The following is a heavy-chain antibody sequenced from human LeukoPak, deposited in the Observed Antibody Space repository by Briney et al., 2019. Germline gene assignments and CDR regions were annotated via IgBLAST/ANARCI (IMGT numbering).Heavy chain of an antibody. Sequence: ASVKVSCKASGGTFSSYAISWVRQAPGQGLEWMGGITPIFGTANYAQKFQGRVTITADESTSTAYMELSSLRSEDTAVYYCARDDFWSGYDATINERMDVWGQGTTVTVSS. D-gene: IGHD3-3*01. CDR2: ITPIFGTA. CDR3: ARDDFWSGYDATINERMDV. J-gene: IGHJ6*02. CDR1: GGTFSSYA. V-gene: IGHV1-69*13.